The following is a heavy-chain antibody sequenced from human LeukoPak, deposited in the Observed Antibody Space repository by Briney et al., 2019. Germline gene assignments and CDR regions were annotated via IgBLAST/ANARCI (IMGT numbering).Heavy chain of an antibody. J-gene: IGHJ4*02. CDR1: GYTFTSYD. V-gene: IGHV1-8*01. D-gene: IGHD2-21*02. CDR2: MNPNSGNT. Sequence: GASVKVSCKASGYTFTSYDINWVRQATGQGLEWMGWMNPNSGNTGYAQKFQGRVTMTRNTSISTAYMELSSLRSEDTAVYYCARVPASVGGRWVTANIRTKKYYFDYWGQGTLVTVSS. CDR3: ARVPASVGGRWVTANIRTKKYYFDY.